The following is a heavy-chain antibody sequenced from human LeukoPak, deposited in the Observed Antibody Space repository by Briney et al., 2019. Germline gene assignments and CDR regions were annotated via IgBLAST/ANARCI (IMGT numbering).Heavy chain of an antibody. CDR3: ARDNYISRLRLGELSLLDY. J-gene: IGHJ4*02. CDR1: GFTFSSYS. CDR2: ISSSSSYI. D-gene: IGHD3-16*02. V-gene: IGHV3-21*01. Sequence: PGGSLRLSCAASGFTFSSYSMNWVRQAPGKGLEWVSSISSSSSYIYYADSVKGRFTISRDNAKNSLYLQMNSLRAEDTAVYYCARDNYISRLRLGELSLLDYWGQGTLVTVSS.